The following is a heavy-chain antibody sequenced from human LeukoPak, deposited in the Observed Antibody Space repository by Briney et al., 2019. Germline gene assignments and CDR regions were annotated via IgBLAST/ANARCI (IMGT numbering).Heavy chain of an antibody. CDR3: ARVDWELLDGDFDY. CDR2: ISSSRATI. D-gene: IGHD1-26*01. CDR1: GFTFSSYS. J-gene: IGHJ4*02. Sequence: PGGSLRLSCAASGFTFSSYSMTWVRQAPGTGLEWVAYISSSRATIFYAESVKGRFTVSRDHAKSSLHLQMNSLRGDDTAVYYCARVDWELLDGDFDYWGQGTLVTVSA. V-gene: IGHV3-48*04.